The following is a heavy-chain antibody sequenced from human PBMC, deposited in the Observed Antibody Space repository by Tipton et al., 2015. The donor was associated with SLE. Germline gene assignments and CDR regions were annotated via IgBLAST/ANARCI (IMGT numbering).Heavy chain of an antibody. D-gene: IGHD1-26*01. J-gene: IGHJ1*01. CDR3: AKDLGATTEYFQH. Sequence: SLRLSCAASGFTFSSYDMSWVRQAPGKGLEWVSAISGSGGSTYYADSVKGRFTISRDNSKNTLYLQMNSLRAEDTAVYYCAKDLGATTEYFQHWGQGTLVTVSS. V-gene: IGHV3-23*01. CDR2: ISGSGGST. CDR1: GFTFSSYD.